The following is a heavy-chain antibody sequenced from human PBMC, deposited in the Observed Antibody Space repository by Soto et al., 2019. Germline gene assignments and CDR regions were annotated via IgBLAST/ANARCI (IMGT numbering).Heavy chain of an antibody. CDR2: INAGNGNT. CDR3: ARDSGGGIAVAGNFDY. V-gene: IGHV1-3*01. J-gene: IGHJ4*02. CDR1: GYTFTSYA. D-gene: IGHD6-19*01. Sequence: ASVKVSCKASGYTFTSYAMHWVRQAPGQRLEWMGWINAGNGNTKYSQKFQGRVTITRDTSASTAYMELSSLRSEDTAVYYCARDSGGGIAVAGNFDYWGQGTLVTVS.